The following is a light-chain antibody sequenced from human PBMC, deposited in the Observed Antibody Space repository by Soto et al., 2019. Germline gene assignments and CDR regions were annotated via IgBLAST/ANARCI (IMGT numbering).Light chain of an antibody. CDR1: QSISSSS. CDR3: QQDGSSPPYT. J-gene: IGKJ2*01. CDR2: GAS. V-gene: IGKV3-20*01. Sequence: EIALTQSPGTLSLSPGERATLSCRASQSISSSSLAWYQQKPGQAPRLLISGASSRATGIPDRFGGSGSGTDFTLTISRLEPEDFAGYYCQQDGSSPPYTFGQGTKVEIK.